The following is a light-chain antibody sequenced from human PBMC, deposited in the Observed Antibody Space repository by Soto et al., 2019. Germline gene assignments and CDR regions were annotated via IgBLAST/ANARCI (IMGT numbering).Light chain of an antibody. V-gene: IGLV1-44*01. J-gene: IGLJ2*01. Sequence: QSVLTQPPSASGTPGQRVTISCSGSNSNIGSDPVHWYQQFPGTAPKVLIYSNYQRPSGVPDRFSGSKSGTSASLAISGLQSEDEADYYCSSYAGNNNFLFGGGTKVTVL. CDR1: NSNIGSDP. CDR3: SSYAGNNNFL. CDR2: SNY.